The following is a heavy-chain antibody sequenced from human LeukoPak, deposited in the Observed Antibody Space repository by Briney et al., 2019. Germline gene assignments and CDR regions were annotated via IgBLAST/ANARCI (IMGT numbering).Heavy chain of an antibody. Sequence: PSETLSLTCTVSGGSISSGGYFWSWIRQHPGKGLEWIGYMHNSENAAYNPSLKSRVTISVDTSKNQFSLKLCSVTAADTAVYYCARDSSTSCYGVGAVAANCLDYWGQGTLVTVSS. CDR1: GGSISSGGYF. J-gene: IGHJ4*02. D-gene: IGHD2-2*01. V-gene: IGHV4-31*03. CDR2: MHNSENA. CDR3: ARDSSTSCYGVGAVAANCLDY.